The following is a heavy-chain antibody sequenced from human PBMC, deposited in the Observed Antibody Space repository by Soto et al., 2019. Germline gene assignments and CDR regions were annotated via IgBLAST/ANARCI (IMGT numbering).Heavy chain of an antibody. CDR2: ISGSGGST. V-gene: IGHV3-23*01. D-gene: IGHD2-15*01. J-gene: IGHJ4*02. CDR3: AKDQVVTPEYYFDS. CDR1: GFTFSTYA. Sequence: GGSLRLSCAASGFTFSTYAMSWVRQAPGKGLEWVSAISGSGGSTYYADSVKGRFTISRDNSKNTVYLQMNSLRGEDTAVYYCAKDQVVTPEYYFDSWGQGTLVTVS.